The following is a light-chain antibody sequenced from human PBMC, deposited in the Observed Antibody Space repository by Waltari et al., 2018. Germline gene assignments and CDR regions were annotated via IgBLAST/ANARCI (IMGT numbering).Light chain of an antibody. J-gene: IGLJ2*01. CDR1: NDDVGGYDY. V-gene: IGLV2-14*01. CDR3: ASYTDSQTLV. Sequence: QSVLTQPASVSGSPGQSIRISCTGTNDDVGGYDYVSWFPQHPDKAPKLLIFGVSDRPSGVSSRFSGSKSGNTASLSINGLQPDDEAFYFCASYTDSQTLVFGGGTQLTV. CDR2: GVS.